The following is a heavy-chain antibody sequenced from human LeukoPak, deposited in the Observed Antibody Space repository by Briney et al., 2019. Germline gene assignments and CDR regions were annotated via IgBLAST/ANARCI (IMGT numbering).Heavy chain of an antibody. CDR3: ARDIGDIVVVVAALDY. CDR1: GFTFSSYW. J-gene: IGHJ4*02. Sequence: PGGSLRLSCAASGFTFSSYWMSWVRQAPGKGLEWVANIKQDGSEKYYVDSVKGRFTISRDNSKNTLYLQMNSLRAEDTAVYYCARDIGDIVVVVAALDYWGQGTLVTVSS. D-gene: IGHD2-15*01. CDR2: IKQDGSEK. V-gene: IGHV3-7*01.